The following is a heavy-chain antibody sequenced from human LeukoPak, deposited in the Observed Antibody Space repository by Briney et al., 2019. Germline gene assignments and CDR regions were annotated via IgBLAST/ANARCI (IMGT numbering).Heavy chain of an antibody. V-gene: IGHV1-69*13. D-gene: IGHD6-19*01. Sequence: SVKVSRKASGGTFSSYAISWVRQAPGQGLEWMGGIIPIFGTANYAQKFQGRVTITADESTSTASMELSSLRSEDTAVYYCARIAVAGTLSYWGQGTLVTVSS. CDR1: GGTFSSYA. CDR2: IIPIFGTA. J-gene: IGHJ4*02. CDR3: ARIAVAGTLSY.